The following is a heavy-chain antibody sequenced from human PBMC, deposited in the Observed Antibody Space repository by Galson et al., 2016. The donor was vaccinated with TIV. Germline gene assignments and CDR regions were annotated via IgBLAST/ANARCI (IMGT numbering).Heavy chain of an antibody. D-gene: IGHD3-3*01. CDR3: ARATPSVFGVVMTLDY. V-gene: IGHV6-1*01. CDR1: GDSVSSNSAA. Sequence: CAISGDSVSSNSAAWNWIRQSPSRGLEWLGRTYYRSKWYNDYALSVKSRITINPDTSKNQVSLQLPSVTPEDTAVYYGARATPSVFGVVMTLDYWGQGTLVTVSS. J-gene: IGHJ4*02. CDR2: TYYRSKWYN.